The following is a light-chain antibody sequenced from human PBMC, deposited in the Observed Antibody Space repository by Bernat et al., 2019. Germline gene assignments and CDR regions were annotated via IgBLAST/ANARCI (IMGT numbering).Light chain of an antibody. Sequence: IVSTQSPGTLSLSPGETATLSCRAGQNVLSASIAWYQHRPGQPPRLLIYATSTWAAGTPARFSGSGSGTDFTLTISSLEPEDFAVYYCQHYGPSPEITFGQGTRLEIK. J-gene: IGKJ5*01. V-gene: IGKV3-20*01. CDR1: QNVLSAS. CDR2: ATS. CDR3: QHYGPSPEIT.